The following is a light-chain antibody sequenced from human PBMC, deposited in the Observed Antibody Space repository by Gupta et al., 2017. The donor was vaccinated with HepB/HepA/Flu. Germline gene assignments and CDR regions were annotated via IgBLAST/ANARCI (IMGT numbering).Light chain of an antibody. CDR3: QQYGSSPPVT. J-gene: IGKJ4*01. CDR2: GAA. Sequence: EIVFTQSPGTLSLSPGERATISCRASESVSSSYLAWYQQKPGQAPRRLIYGAASRATGIPDRLSGSGSGTDFTLTISRREPEDFAVYYCQQYGSSPPVTFGGGTKVEIK. V-gene: IGKV3-20*01. CDR1: ESVSSSY.